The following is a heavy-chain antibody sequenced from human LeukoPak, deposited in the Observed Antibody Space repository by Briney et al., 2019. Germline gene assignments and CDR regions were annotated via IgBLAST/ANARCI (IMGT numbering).Heavy chain of an antibody. V-gene: IGHV3-21*01. Sequence: GGSLRLSCAASGFTFSSYSMNWVRQAPGKGLEWVSSISSSSSYIYYADSVKGRFTISRDNAKNSLYLQMNSLRAEDTAVYYCARDLLVARPRYYFDYWGQGTLVTVSS. D-gene: IGHD6-6*01. CDR1: GFTFSSYS. CDR3: ARDLLVARPRYYFDY. CDR2: ISSSSSYI. J-gene: IGHJ4*02.